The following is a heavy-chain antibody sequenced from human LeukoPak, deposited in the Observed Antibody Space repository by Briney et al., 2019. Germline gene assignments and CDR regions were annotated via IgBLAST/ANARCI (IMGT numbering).Heavy chain of an antibody. CDR2: IYPGDSDT. Sequence: GESLKISCKGSGYSFTSYWIGWVRQMPGKGLEWMGIIYPGDSDTRYSPSFQGQVTISADKSISTAYLQWSSLKASDTAMYYCARTSYSSSFLGRSWFDPWGQGTLVTVSS. CDR1: GYSFTSYW. V-gene: IGHV5-51*01. D-gene: IGHD6-13*01. CDR3: ARTSYSSSFLGRSWFDP. J-gene: IGHJ5*02.